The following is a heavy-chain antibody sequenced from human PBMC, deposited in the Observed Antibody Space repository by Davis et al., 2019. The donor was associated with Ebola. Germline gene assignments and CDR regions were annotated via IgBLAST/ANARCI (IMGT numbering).Heavy chain of an antibody. CDR1: GFTFSNAW. CDR2: IKSKTDGGTT. V-gene: IGHV3-15*01. Sequence: GESLKISCAASGFTFSNAWMSWVRQAPGKGLEWVGRIKSKTDGGTTDYAAPVKGRFTISRDDSKNTLYLQMNSLKTEDTAVYYCTTDVTIFDLPDAFDIWGQGTMVTVSS. J-gene: IGHJ3*02. D-gene: IGHD3-3*01. CDR3: TTDVTIFDLPDAFDI.